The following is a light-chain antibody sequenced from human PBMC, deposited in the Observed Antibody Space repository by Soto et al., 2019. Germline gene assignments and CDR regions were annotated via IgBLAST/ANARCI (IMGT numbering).Light chain of an antibody. V-gene: IGLV2-14*01. CDR1: SSDIGGYNY. J-gene: IGLJ1*01. CDR2: HVS. Sequence: QSALTQPASVSGSPGQSITISCTGTSSDIGGYNYVSWYQQHPGKAPKLMIYHVSDRPSGVSDRFSGSKSGNTASLTISGLQIEDEADYYSSSYTSGSTFVFGTGTKLTVL. CDR3: SSYTSGSTFV.